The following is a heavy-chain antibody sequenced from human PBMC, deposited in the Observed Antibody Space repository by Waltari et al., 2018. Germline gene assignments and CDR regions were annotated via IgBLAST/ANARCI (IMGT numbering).Heavy chain of an antibody. D-gene: IGHD2-8*01. Sequence: EVQLLESGGDLVQPGGSLSLSCAASGFPFTTPSMTWVRQAPGKGLEWVSVITSSGDATYYAGSVKGRFTISRDNSRNTLNLHMSSLRAEDTATYYCAKNEKFCIKAACYDSWGQGTLVTVSS. CDR1: GFPFTTPS. J-gene: IGHJ4*02. CDR2: ITSSGDAT. CDR3: AKNEKFCIKAACYDS. V-gene: IGHV3-23*01.